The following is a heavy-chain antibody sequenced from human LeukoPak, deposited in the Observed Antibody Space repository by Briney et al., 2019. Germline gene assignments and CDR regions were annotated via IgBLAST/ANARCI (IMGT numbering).Heavy chain of an antibody. V-gene: IGHV3-21*01. CDR1: GFTFSSYS. J-gene: IGHJ4*02. Sequence: GGSLRLSYAASGFTFSSYSMNWVRQAPGKGLEWVSSISSSSSCIYYADSVKGRFTISRDNAKNSLYLQMNSLRAEDTAVYYCARESGTYYYDSSGSEELDYWGQGTLVTVSS. CDR3: ARESGTYYYDSSGSEELDY. D-gene: IGHD3-22*01. CDR2: ISSSSSCI.